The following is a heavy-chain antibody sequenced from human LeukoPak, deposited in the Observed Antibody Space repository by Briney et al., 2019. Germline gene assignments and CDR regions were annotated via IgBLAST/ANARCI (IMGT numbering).Heavy chain of an antibody. CDR2: FDPEKGET. D-gene: IGHD2-21*01. V-gene: IGHV1-24*01. J-gene: IGHJ4*02. CDR3: ATPPGPLGLIPYYFDY. Sequence: ASVKVSCKVSGYTLTELAMHWVRQAPGKGLEWIGGFDPEKGETIYTQQLQGRLTMTEDTSTDTAYMELSSLTSEDTAVYYCATPPGPLGLIPYYFDYWGQGTLVTVSS. CDR1: GYTLTELA.